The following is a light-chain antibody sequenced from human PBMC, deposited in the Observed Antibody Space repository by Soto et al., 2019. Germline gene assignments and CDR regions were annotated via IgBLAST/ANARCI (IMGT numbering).Light chain of an antibody. CDR3: QQYNSYST. J-gene: IGKJ1*01. V-gene: IGKV1-5*03. CDR1: QSISSW. CDR2: KAS. Sequence: DIPMTQSPSTLSASVGDIVTITCRASQSISSWLAWYQQKPGKAPKILIYKASSLESGVPSRFSGSGSGTEFTLTISSLQPDDFATYYCQQYNSYSTLGQGTKVDIK.